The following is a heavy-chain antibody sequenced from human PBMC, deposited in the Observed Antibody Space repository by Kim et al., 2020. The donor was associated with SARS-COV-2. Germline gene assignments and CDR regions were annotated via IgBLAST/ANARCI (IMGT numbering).Heavy chain of an antibody. V-gene: IGHV4-34*01. Sequence: SETLSLTCAVYGGSFSGYYWSWIRQPPGKGLEWIGEINHSGSTNYNPSLKSRVTISVDTSKNQFSLKLSSVTAADTAVYYCARALPLNGSVVAATTFYFDYWGQGTLVTVSS. CDR2: INHSGST. CDR3: ARALPLNGSVVAATTFYFDY. CDR1: GGSFSGYY. D-gene: IGHD2-15*01. J-gene: IGHJ4*02.